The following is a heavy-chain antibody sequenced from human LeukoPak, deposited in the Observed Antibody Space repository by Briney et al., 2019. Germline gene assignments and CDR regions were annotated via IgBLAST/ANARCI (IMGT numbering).Heavy chain of an antibody. CDR3: ARGRGLPVRPPNEGFLDY. J-gene: IGHJ4*02. CDR1: GFTFDDYG. V-gene: IGHV3-20*04. D-gene: IGHD6-6*01. Sequence: GGSLRLSCAASGFTFDDYGMSWVRQAPGKGLEWVSGINWSGGPDYADSVKGRFTISRDKFMNTLYLQMNSLRAEDTAVYYCARGRGLPVRPPNEGFLDYWGRGTLVTVSS. CDR2: INWSGGP.